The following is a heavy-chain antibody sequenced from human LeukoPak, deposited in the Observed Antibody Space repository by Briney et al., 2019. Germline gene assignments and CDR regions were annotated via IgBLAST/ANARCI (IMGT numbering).Heavy chain of an antibody. D-gene: IGHD7-27*01. V-gene: IGHV3-30*04. Sequence: GRSLRLSCTVSGFTFERYTIHWVRQTPGKGLQWVAVMSYDGRNEYYVDSVKGRFTVSRDNSKNTLFLQMNSLRVEDTAVYYWGRGFRRELGPRGDLDHRGQGTLVTVLS. CDR2: MSYDGRNE. CDR3: GRGFRRELGPRGDLDH. CDR1: GFTFERYT. J-gene: IGHJ4*02.